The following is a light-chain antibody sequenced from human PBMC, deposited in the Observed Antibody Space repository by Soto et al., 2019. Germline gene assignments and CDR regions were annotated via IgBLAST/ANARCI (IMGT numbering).Light chain of an antibody. Sequence: DIQMTQSPSSLSASVGDRVTFTCRAGQDISTSLNWYQHRPGKAPKLLIYGASALQGGVPSRCSGSGSWTDFTLTISSLQVEYFATYYCEHGYNTPRKFGQGNRVDIK. V-gene: IGKV1-39*01. J-gene: IGKJ1*01. CDR1: QDISTS. CDR2: GAS. CDR3: EHGYNTPRK.